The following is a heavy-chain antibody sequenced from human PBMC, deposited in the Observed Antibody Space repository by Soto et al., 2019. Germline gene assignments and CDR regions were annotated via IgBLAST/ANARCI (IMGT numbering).Heavy chain of an antibody. Sequence: QVQLQESGPGLVKPSQTLSLTCTVSGGSISSGGYYWSWIRQHPGKGLEWIGYIYYSGSTYYNPSLKSRVTITVDTSGTRFSLKVGCVNAAETVVYYWAGGGVYYATTGGPFDYWGQGTLVTVSS. D-gene: IGHD4-17*01. J-gene: IGHJ4*02. CDR2: IYYSGST. CDR1: GGSISSGGYY. V-gene: IGHV4-31*03. CDR3: AGGGVYYATTGGPFDY.